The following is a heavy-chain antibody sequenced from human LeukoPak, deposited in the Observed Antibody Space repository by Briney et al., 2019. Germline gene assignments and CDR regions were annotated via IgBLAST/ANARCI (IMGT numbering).Heavy chain of an antibody. CDR2: VYYSGGT. V-gene: IGHV4-39*01. CDR1: VGSVSSRSYI. CDR3: ARRHSGSYYGKHWFDP. J-gene: IGHJ5*02. D-gene: IGHD1-26*01. Sequence: PSDPLSLTCNVSVGSVSSRSYIWSWIGQPPGKPLEWIGSVYYSGGTYYNPSLKSRVTISVDTYKNQFSLILNSVTAADTAVYYCARRHSGSYYGKHWFDPWGQGTLVTVSS.